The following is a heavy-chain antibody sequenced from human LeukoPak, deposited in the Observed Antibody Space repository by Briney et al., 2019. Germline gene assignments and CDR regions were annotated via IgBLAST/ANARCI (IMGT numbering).Heavy chain of an antibody. CDR1: GGSISSGSYY. V-gene: IGHV4-61*02. CDR2: IYTSGST. D-gene: IGHD3-3*01. Sequence: KPSQTLSLTCTVSGGSISSGSYYWSWIRQPAGKGLEWIGRIYTSGSTNYNPSLKGRVTISVDTSKNQFSLKLSSVTAADTAVYYCARRPAYYDFWSRSDAFDIWGQGTMVTVSS. CDR3: ARRPAYYDFWSRSDAFDI. J-gene: IGHJ3*02.